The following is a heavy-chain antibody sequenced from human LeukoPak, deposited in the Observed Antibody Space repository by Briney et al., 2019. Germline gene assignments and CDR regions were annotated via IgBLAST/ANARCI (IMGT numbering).Heavy chain of an antibody. V-gene: IGHV3-23*01. Sequence: GGSLRLSCAASGFTFSSYAMSWVRQAPGKGLEWVSAISGSGGSTYYADSVKGRFTISRDNSKNTLYLQMNSPRAEDTAVYYCAKMAGGSYIIFYFDYWGQGTLVTVSS. CDR1: GFTFSSYA. CDR3: AKMAGGSYIIFYFDY. CDR2: ISGSGGST. J-gene: IGHJ4*02. D-gene: IGHD1-26*01.